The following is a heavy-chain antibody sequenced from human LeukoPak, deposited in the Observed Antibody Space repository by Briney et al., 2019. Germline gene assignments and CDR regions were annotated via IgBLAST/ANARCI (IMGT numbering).Heavy chain of an antibody. CDR3: ARDNDYGIAVAGEP. Sequence: GGSLRLSCAASGFTFSSYGMHWVRQAPGKGLEWVSYISSSGSTIYYADSVKGRFTISRDNAKNSLYLQMNSLRAEDTAVYYCARDNDYGIAVAGEPWGQGTLVTVSS. D-gene: IGHD6-19*01. CDR1: GFTFSSYG. V-gene: IGHV3-48*04. CDR2: ISSSGSTI. J-gene: IGHJ5*02.